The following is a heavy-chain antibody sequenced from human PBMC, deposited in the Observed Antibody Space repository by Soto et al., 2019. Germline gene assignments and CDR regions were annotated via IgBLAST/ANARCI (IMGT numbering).Heavy chain of an antibody. D-gene: IGHD2-2*01. Sequence: PSETLSLTCTVYGGSFSGYYWSWIRQSPGKGLEWIGEINHSGGATYNPSLKSRVTISVDTSKNQFSLKLNSVTAADTAVYYCARTKYCSSTTCYRGFDFWGRGTLVTVSS. V-gene: IGHV4-34*01. J-gene: IGHJ4*02. CDR2: INHSGGA. CDR3: ARTKYCSSTTCYRGFDF. CDR1: GGSFSGYY.